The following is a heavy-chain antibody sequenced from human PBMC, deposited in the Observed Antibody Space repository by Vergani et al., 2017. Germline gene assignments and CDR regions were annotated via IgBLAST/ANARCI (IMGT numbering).Heavy chain of an antibody. CDR2: IKQAGSEK. J-gene: IGHJ4*02. Sequence: EVQLVESGGGLVQPGGSLRLSCAASGFTFSSYWMSWVRQAPGKGLEWVANIKQAGSEKYYVDSVKGRFTISRDNAKNSLYLQMNSLRAEDTAVYYCARDLSVAGADYWGQGTLVTVSA. D-gene: IGHD6-19*01. CDR3: ARDLSVAGADY. CDR1: GFTFSSYW. V-gene: IGHV3-7*03.